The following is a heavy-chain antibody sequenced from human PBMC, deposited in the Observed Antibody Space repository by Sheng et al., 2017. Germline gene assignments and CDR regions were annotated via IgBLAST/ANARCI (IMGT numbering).Heavy chain of an antibody. CDR1: GGSISSSSYY. CDR2: IYYSGST. Sequence: QLQLQESGPGLVKPSETLSLTCTVSGGSISSSSYYWGWIRQPPGRGVSGLVGIYYSGSTYYNPSLKSRVTISVDTSKNQFSLKLSSVTAADTAVYYCASQXQQLDLSWFDPWGRGTRRSPSPQ. D-gene: IGHD6-13*01. V-gene: IGHV4-39*07. CDR3: ASQXQQLDLSWFDP. J-gene: IGHJ5*01.